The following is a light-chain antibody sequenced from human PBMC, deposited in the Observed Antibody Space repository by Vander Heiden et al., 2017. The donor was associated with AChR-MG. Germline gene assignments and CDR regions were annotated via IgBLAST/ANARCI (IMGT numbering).Light chain of an antibody. CDR1: SSNIGAGYD. CDR3: QSYDSSLSGSNGV. CDR2: GNS. V-gene: IGLV1-40*01. J-gene: IGLJ3*02. Sequence: QSVLTQPPSVSGAPGQRVTIPCTGSSSNIGAGYDVHWYQQLPGTAPKLLIYGNSNRPSGVPDRFSGSKSGTSASLAITGLQAEDEADYYCQSYDSSLSGSNGVFGGGTKLTVL.